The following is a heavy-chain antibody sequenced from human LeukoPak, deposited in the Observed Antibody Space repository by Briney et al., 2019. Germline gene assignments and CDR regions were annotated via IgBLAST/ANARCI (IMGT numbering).Heavy chain of an antibody. CDR3: AKSPTGTPDY. Sequence: GGSLRLSCAAPGFTFSSYAMSWVRQAPGKGLEWVSAISGSGGSTYYADSVKGRFTISRDNTKNTQYLQMSSLRAEDTAVYYCAKSPTGTPDYWGQGTLVTVSS. CDR2: ISGSGGST. D-gene: IGHD1-7*01. V-gene: IGHV3-23*01. J-gene: IGHJ4*02. CDR1: GFTFSSYA.